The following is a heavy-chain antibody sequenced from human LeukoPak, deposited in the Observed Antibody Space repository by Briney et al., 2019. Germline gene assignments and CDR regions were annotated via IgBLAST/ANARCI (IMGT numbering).Heavy chain of an antibody. CDR2: IIPIFGTA. J-gene: IGHJ4*02. CDR3: ARRVNCGGDCYGDHFDY. CDR1: GGTFSSYA. V-gene: IGHV1-69*05. Sequence: SVKVSCKASGGTFSSYAISWVRQAPGQGLEWIGGIIPIFGTANYAQKFQGRVTITTDESTSTAYMELSSLRSEDTAVYYCARRVNCGGDCYGDHFDYWGQGTLVTVSS. D-gene: IGHD2-21*02.